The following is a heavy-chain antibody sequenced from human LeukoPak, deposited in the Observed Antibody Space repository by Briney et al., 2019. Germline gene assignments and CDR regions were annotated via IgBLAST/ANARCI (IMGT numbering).Heavy chain of an antibody. V-gene: IGHV1-18*01. CDR1: GYAFTSYG. CDR3: ARDSSSNGWYDY. J-gene: IGHJ4*02. CDR2: ISVYNGNT. Sequence: ASVKVSCKASGYAFTSYGISWVRQAPGQGLEWMGWISVYNGNTNHAQKLQGRVTMTTDTSTSTAYMELRSLRSDDTAVYYCARDSSSNGWYDYWGQGTLVTVSS. D-gene: IGHD6-19*01.